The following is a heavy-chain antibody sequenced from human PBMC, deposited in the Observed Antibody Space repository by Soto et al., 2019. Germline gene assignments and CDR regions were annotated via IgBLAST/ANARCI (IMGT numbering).Heavy chain of an antibody. CDR1: GFTFSSYG. CDR2: IWYDGSNK. V-gene: IGHV3-33*01. D-gene: IGHD5-18*01. J-gene: IGHJ4*02. Sequence: GGPLRLSCEASGFTFSSYGMPWVRQAPGKGLEWVAVIWYDGSNKYYADSVKGRFTISRDNSKNTLYLQMNSLRAEDTAVYYCARPGARRGYSYWGQGTLVTVSS. CDR3: ARPGARRGYSY.